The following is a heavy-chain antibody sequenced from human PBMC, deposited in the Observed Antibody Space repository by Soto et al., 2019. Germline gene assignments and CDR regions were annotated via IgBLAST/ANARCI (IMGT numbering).Heavy chain of an antibody. CDR1: GDSVSSYSAA. J-gene: IGHJ4*02. D-gene: IGHD1-26*01. CDR2: TYYRSKWYN. V-gene: IGHV6-1*01. CDR3: ARDKGSIVGATMFDY. Sequence: SQTLSLTCAISGDSVSSYSAAWNWIRQSPSGGLEWLGRTYYRSKWYNDYAVSVKSRITINPDTSKNQFSLQLNSVTPEDTAVYYCARDKGSIVGATMFDYWGQGTLVTVS.